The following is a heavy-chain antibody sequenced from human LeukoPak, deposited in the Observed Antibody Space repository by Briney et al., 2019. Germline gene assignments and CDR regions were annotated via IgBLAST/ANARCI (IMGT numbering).Heavy chain of an antibody. D-gene: IGHD2-2*01. V-gene: IGHV1-46*01. Sequence: ASVKVSCKASGYTFTSYGISWVRQAPGQGLEWMGIINPSGGSTSYAQKFQGRVTMTRDTSTSTVHMELSSLRSEDTAVYYCARGLVGHQLLSSSPYYFDYWGQGTLVTVSS. J-gene: IGHJ4*02. CDR2: INPSGGST. CDR1: GYTFTSYG. CDR3: ARGLVGHQLLSSSPYYFDY.